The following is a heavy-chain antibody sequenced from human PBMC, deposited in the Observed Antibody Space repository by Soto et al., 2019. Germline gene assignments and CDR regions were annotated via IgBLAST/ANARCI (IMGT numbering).Heavy chain of an antibody. CDR2: ISAYNGNT. CDR3: AIAPMSYSGSYPYY. J-gene: IGHJ4*02. V-gene: IGHV1-18*01. Sequence: ASVKVSCKASGYTFTSYGISWVRQAPGQGLEWMGWISAYNGNTNYAQKLQGRVTMTTDTSTSTAYMELRSLRSDDTAVYYCAIAPMSYSGSYPYYWGQGTPVPVSS. D-gene: IGHD1-26*01. CDR1: GYTFTSYG.